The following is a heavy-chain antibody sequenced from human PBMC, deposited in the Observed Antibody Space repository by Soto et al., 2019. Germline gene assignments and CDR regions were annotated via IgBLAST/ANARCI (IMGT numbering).Heavy chain of an antibody. Sequence: SETLSLTCTVSGGSISSSSYYWGWIRQPPGKGLEWIGSINHSGSTNYNPSLKSRVTISVDTSKNQFSLKLSSVTAADTAVYYCARGNSLRRGYVAKYYFDYWGQGTLVTVSS. CDR3: ARGNSLRRGYVAKYYFDY. CDR1: GGSISSSSYY. V-gene: IGHV4-39*07. CDR2: INHSGST. D-gene: IGHD3-16*01. J-gene: IGHJ4*02.